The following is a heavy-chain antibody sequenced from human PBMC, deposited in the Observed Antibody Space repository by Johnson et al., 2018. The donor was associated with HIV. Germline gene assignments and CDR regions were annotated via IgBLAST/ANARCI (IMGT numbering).Heavy chain of an antibody. D-gene: IGHD3-3*01. J-gene: IGHJ3*02. Sequence: VQLVESGGGLIQPGESLRLSCAASGFTVSTYHMSWVRQAPGKGLEWVSVIYSGGSTYYADSVKGRFTISRDNSKNTLYLQMNSLRAEDTAVYYCTTRVTVVIISSDAFDIWGQGTMVTVSS. CDR3: TTRVTVVIISSDAFDI. CDR1: GFTVSTYH. V-gene: IGHV3-66*03. CDR2: IYSGGST.